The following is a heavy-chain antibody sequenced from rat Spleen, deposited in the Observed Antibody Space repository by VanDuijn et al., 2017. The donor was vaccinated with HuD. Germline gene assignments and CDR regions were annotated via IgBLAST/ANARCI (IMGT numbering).Heavy chain of an antibody. CDR2: ITNTGGST. D-gene: IGHD4-3*01. CDR3: TSGGFAY. CDR1: GFTFSNYH. Sequence: EVQLVESGGGLVQPGRSMKLSCAASGFTFSNYHMAWVRQTPTRGLEWVASITNTGGSTYYPDSVKGRFTISRDNAKSTLYLQMNSLRSEDTATYYCTSGGFAYWGQGTLVTVSS. J-gene: IGHJ3*01. V-gene: IGHV5-25*01.